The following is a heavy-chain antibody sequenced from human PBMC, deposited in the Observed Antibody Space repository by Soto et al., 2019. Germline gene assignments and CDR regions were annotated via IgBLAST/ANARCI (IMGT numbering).Heavy chain of an antibody. V-gene: IGHV1-46*01. D-gene: IGHD6-13*01. CDR1: GYTFTNYY. CDR2: INPSGGST. Sequence: XSVKVSYKAPGYTFTNYYMHLVRQIPGQGLEWMGIINPSGGSTSYAQKFQGRVTMTRDTPTTTIYMELSSLRSEDTAVYYCARDGSSASGAYWFDPWGQGTLVTVSS. J-gene: IGHJ5*02. CDR3: ARDGSSASGAYWFDP.